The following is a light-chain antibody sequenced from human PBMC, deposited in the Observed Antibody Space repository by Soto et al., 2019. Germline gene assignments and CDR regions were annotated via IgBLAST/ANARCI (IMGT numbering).Light chain of an antibody. CDR1: QSLRGNY. CDR3: HQFGSSPFT. V-gene: IGKV3-20*01. CDR2: GPS. Sequence: EIVLTQSPATLSLSPRDSAALSCWASQSLRGNYFAWYQQIPGQPHRLLVYGPSGRATGIPDRFSGSGSRTVSNLTIRGVESEDFGIYYCHQFGSSPFTFGPGTKVNLK. J-gene: IGKJ3*01.